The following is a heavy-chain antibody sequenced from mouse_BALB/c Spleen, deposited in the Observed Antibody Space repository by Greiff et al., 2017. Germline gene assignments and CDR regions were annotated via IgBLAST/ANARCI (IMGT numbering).Heavy chain of an antibody. Sequence: EVKLMESGAELVRPGALVKLSCKASGFNIKDYYMHWVKQRPEQGLEWIGWIDPENGNTIYDPKFQGKASITADTSSNTAYLQLSSLTSEDTAVYYCARCPYYGSSYVAWFAYWGQGTLVTVSA. V-gene: IGHV14-1*02. D-gene: IGHD1-1*01. CDR2: IDPENGNT. CDR1: GFNIKDYY. J-gene: IGHJ3*01. CDR3: ARCPYYGSSYVAWFAY.